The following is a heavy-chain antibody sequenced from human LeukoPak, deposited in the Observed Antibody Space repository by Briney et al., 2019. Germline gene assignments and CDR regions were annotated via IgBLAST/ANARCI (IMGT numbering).Heavy chain of an antibody. CDR1: GGSISSYY. CDR2: IYYSGST. D-gene: IGHD5-24*01. Sequence: SETLSLTCTVSGGSISSYYWSWIRQPPGKGLEWIGYIYYSGSTNYNPSLKSRVTISVDASKNQFSLKLSSVTAADTAVYYCARGRDGYNSYKEGNYGMDVWGQGTTVTVSS. V-gene: IGHV4-59*01. CDR3: ARGRDGYNSYKEGNYGMDV. J-gene: IGHJ6*02.